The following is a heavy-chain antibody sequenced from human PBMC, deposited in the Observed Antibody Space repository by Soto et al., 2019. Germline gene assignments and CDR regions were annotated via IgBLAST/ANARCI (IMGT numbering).Heavy chain of an antibody. V-gene: IGHV3-23*01. D-gene: IGHD2-2*01. CDR2: ISNSGGST. Sequence: EVQLLESGGGLVQPGGSMRLSCAASGFTFSSYAMTWVRQAPGKGLEYVASISNSGGSTYYADSLKGRFTVSRDNSKNTLYRQMNSRRADDTAVYYCANPLAHCSGPTCYGPVTFWGQGTLVTVSS. J-gene: IGHJ4*02. CDR3: ANPLAHCSGPTCYGPVTF. CDR1: GFTFSSYA.